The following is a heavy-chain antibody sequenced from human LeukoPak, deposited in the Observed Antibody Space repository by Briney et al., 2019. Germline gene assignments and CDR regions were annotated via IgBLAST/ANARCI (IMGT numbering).Heavy chain of an antibody. J-gene: IGHJ4*02. Sequence: ASVKVSCTASGYTFTSYGICWVRQAPGQGLEWMGWISTYNGKTNYAQKIQGRVTMTTDTSTSTAYMELRSLRSDDTAVYYCARDLPYSSSWASIDYWGQGTLVTVSS. CDR3: ARDLPYSSSWASIDY. CDR1: GYTFTSYG. D-gene: IGHD6-13*01. V-gene: IGHV1-18*01. CDR2: ISTYNGKT.